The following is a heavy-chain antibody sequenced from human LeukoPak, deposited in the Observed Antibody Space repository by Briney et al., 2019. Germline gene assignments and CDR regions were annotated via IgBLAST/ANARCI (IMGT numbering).Heavy chain of an antibody. V-gene: IGHV3-30*02. Sequence: GGSLRLSCAASGFPFSSYGMHWVRQAPGKGLEWVTFIRYDGTNKYYADSVEGRFTISRDNAKNSLYLQMSSLRVEDTAVYYCTRRPYSSSWYYFDYWGQGTLVTVSS. CDR3: TRRPYSSSWYYFDY. CDR1: GFPFSSYG. J-gene: IGHJ4*02. D-gene: IGHD6-13*01. CDR2: IRYDGTNK.